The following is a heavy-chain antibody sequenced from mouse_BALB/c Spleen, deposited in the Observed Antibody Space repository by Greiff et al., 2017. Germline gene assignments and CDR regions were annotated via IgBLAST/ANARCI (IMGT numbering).Heavy chain of an antibody. CDR2: INPNNGGT. J-gene: IGHJ4*01. CDR1: GYTFTDYN. V-gene: IGHV1-18*01. D-gene: IGHD1-2*01. CDR3: AGTTATWEAMDY. Sequence: EVQLQQSGPELVKPGASVKIPCKASGYTFTDYNMDWVKQSHGKSLEWIGDINPNNGGTIYNQKFKGKATLTVDKSSSTAYMELRSLTSEDTAVYYCAGTTATWEAMDYWGQGTSVTVSS.